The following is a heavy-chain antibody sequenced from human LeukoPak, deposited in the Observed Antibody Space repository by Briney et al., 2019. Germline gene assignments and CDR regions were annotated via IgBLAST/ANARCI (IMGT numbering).Heavy chain of an antibody. V-gene: IGHV1-58*02. CDR2: IVVGSGNT. CDR1: GFTFTSSA. D-gene: IGHD1-26*01. CDR3: AADGKAWELLSSGAFDI. Sequence: SAKVSCKASGFTFTSSAMQWVRQAREQRVEWIGWIVVGSGNTNYAQKFQERVTITRDMSTSTAYMELSSLRSEDTAVYYCAADGKAWELLSSGAFDIWGQGTMVTVSS. J-gene: IGHJ3*02.